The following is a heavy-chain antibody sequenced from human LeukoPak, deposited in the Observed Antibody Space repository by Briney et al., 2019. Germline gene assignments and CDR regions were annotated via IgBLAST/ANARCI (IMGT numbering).Heavy chain of an antibody. V-gene: IGHV3-48*03. D-gene: IGHD6-13*01. J-gene: IGHJ4*02. CDR2: ISSSGSTI. Sequence: PGGSLRLSCAASGFTFSSYEMNWVRQAPGKGLEWVSYISSSGSTIYYADSVKGRFTISRDNAKNSLYLQMNSLRAEDTAVYYCARSGILHFDYWGQGTLVTVSS. CDR1: GFTFSSYE. CDR3: ARSGILHFDY.